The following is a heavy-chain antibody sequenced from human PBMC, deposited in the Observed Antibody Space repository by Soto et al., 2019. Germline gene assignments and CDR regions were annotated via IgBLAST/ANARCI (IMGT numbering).Heavy chain of an antibody. CDR3: ERDHRTSRKAGKGNWLDH. CDR2: IYGSGSA. J-gene: IGHJ5*02. CDR1: GESMSKVSYL. D-gene: IGHD6-19*01. Sequence: TSETLRLTCAVSGESMSKVSYLGSWIRQPPGKGLEWIAYIYGSGSAYYNPSLKSRVTITVDRSKKQFPLTLKHVTAADTAVYYCERDHRTSRKAGKGNWLDHWGKGKLVTV. V-gene: IGHV4-30-2*01.